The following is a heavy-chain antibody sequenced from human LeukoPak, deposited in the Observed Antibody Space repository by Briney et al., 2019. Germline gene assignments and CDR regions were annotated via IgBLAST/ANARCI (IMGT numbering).Heavy chain of an antibody. D-gene: IGHD3-10*01. CDR2: IWYDGSNK. CDR3: TTEKYYYGSGSYYEDY. V-gene: IGHV3-33*01. Sequence: GSLRLSCAASGFTFSSYGMHWVRQAPGKGLEWVAVIWYDGSNKYYADSVKGRFTISRDNSKNTLYLQMNSLKTEDTAVYYCTTEKYYYGSGSYYEDYWGQGTLVTVSS. CDR1: GFTFSSYG. J-gene: IGHJ4*02.